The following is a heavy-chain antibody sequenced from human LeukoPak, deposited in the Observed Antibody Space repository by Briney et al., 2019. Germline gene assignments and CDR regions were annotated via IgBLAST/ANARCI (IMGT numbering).Heavy chain of an antibody. CDR1: GFTFSDYY. V-gene: IGHV3-11*04. Sequence: PGGSLRLSCAASGFTFSDYYMSWIRQAPGKGLEWVSYISSSGSTIYYADSVKGRFTISRDNAKNSLYLQMNSLRAEDTAVYYCARGTWGSGSYLVYYYYYMDVWGKGTTVTVSS. CDR2: ISSSGSTI. J-gene: IGHJ6*03. D-gene: IGHD1-26*01. CDR3: ARGTWGSGSYLVYYYYYMDV.